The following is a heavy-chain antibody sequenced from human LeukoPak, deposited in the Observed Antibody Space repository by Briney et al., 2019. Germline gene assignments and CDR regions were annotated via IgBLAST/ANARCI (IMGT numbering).Heavy chain of an antibody. D-gene: IGHD2-2*01. V-gene: IGHV1-18*01. CDR3: ARDLGAVVPAAIDFDY. CDR2: FSAYNGKT. J-gene: IGHJ4*02. CDR1: GKTFTSYV. Sequence: ASVKVSCKASGKTFTSYVISWWQQAPGQGLDWMGWFSAYNGKTNYAQKLQGRVTMTTDTSTSTAYMELRSLRSDDTAVYYCARDLGAVVPAAIDFDYWGQGTLVTVSS.